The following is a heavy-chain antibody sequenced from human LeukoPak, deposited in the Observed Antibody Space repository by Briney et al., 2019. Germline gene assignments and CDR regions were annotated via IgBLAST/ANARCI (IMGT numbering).Heavy chain of an antibody. D-gene: IGHD2-15*01. CDR1: GYTFTNFW. Sequence: PGESLTISCKDSGYTFTNFWIGWVRPVPGEGLQWMAIINPHVSDTRYSPSFEGHGTISAEKSIRTTYLQWSSLRASDTAIYFCATVTWSPSPDYFDSWGQGTLVTVSS. CDR3: ATVTWSPSPDYFDS. J-gene: IGHJ4*02. CDR2: INPHVSDT. V-gene: IGHV5-51*01.